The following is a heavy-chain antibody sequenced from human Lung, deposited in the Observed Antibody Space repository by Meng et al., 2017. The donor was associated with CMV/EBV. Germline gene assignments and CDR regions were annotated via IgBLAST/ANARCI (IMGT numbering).Heavy chain of an antibody. Sequence: GGSXRLXSAASGFTFSSYSMNWVRQAPGKGLEWVSSISSSSSYIYYADSVKGRFTISRDNAKNSLYLQMNSLRAEDTAVYYCARDNSYGDEYYFDYWGQGTLVTVSS. CDR1: GFTFSSYS. CDR2: ISSSSSYI. CDR3: ARDNSYGDEYYFDY. V-gene: IGHV3-21*01. J-gene: IGHJ4*02. D-gene: IGHD5-18*01.